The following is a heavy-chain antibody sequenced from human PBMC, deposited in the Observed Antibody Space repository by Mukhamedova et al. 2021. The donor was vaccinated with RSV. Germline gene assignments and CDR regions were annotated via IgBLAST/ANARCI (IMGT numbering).Heavy chain of an antibody. CDR2: MNPNSGNT. V-gene: IGHV1-8*01. CDR3: ARVSRGPGYDYVWGSYRYGRYYFDY. Sequence: QATGQGLEWMGWMNPNSGNTGYAQKFQGRVTMTRNTSISTAYMELSSLRSEDTAVYYCARVSRGPGYDYVWGSYRYGRYYFDYWG. J-gene: IGHJ4*01. D-gene: IGHD3-16*02.